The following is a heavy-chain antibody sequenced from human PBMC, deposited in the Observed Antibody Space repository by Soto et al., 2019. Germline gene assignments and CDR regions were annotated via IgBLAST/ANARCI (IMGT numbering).Heavy chain of an antibody. D-gene: IGHD2-15*01. J-gene: IGHJ5*02. CDR1: GFTFSRYG. V-gene: IGHV3-33*01. CDR3: VRGGGGGLFDP. CDR2: IWYDGSNK. Sequence: PGGSLRLSCAASGFTFSRYGMHWVRQAPGKGLEWVAVIWYDGSNKYYADSVKGRFTISRDNSENTVYLQMNSLRAEDTAVYYCVRGGGGGLFDPWGQGTMVTVSS.